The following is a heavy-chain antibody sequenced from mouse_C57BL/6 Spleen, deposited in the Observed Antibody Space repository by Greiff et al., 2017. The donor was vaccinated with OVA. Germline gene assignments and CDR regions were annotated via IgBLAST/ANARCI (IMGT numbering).Heavy chain of an antibody. D-gene: IGHD1-1*01. CDR2: IDPSDSYT. J-gene: IGHJ2*01. CDR1: GYTFTSYW. V-gene: IGHV1-59*01. CDR3: ALLRWDYFDY. Sequence: QVHVKQPGAELVRPGTSVKLSCKASGYTFTSYWMHWVKQRPGQGLEWIGVIDPSDSYTNYNQKFKGKATLTVDTSSSTAYMQLSSLTSEDSAVYYCALLRWDYFDYWGQGTTLTVSS.